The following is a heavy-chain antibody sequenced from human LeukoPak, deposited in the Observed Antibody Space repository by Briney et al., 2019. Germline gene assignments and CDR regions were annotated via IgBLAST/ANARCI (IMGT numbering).Heavy chain of an antibody. Sequence: PSETLSLTRAVYGGSFSGYYWSWIRQPPVKGLEWIGEINHSGSTNYNPSLKSRVTISVDTSKNQFSLKLSSVTAADTAVYYCARVGGQFGRFLEWHYYYYGMDVWGQGTTVTVSS. J-gene: IGHJ6*02. CDR1: GGSFSGYY. CDR2: INHSGST. D-gene: IGHD3-3*01. V-gene: IGHV4-34*01. CDR3: ARVGGQFGRFLEWHYYYYGMDV.